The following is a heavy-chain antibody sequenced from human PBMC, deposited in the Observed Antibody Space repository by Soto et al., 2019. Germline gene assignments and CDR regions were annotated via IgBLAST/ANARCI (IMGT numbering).Heavy chain of an antibody. J-gene: IGHJ4*02. V-gene: IGHV1-69*02. CDR1: GGTFSSYT. CDR2: IIPILGIA. CDR3: ARTAAQYYFDY. Sequence: QVQLVQSGAEVKKPGSSVKVSCKASGGTFSSYTISGVRQAPGQGLEWMGRIIPILGIANYAQKFQGRVTITADKSTSTAYMELSSLRSEDTAVYYCARTAAQYYFDYWGQGTLVTVSS.